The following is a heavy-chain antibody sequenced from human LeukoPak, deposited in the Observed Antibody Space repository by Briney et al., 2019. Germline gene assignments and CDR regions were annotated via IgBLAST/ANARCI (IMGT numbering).Heavy chain of an antibody. CDR1: GGSISSYY. CDR2: IYYSGST. V-gene: IGHV4-59*01. D-gene: IGHD6-13*01. J-gene: IGHJ4*02. Sequence: SETLSLTCTVSGGSISSYYWSWIRQPPGKGLEWIGYIYYSGSTNYNPSLKSRVTISVDTSKNQFSLKLSSVTAADTAVYYCAGGSSWYYFDYWGQGTLVTVSS. CDR3: AGGSSWYYFDY.